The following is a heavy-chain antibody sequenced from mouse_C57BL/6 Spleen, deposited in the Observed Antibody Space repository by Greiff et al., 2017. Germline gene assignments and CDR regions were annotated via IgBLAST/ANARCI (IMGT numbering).Heavy chain of an antibody. D-gene: IGHD4-1*01. V-gene: IGHV1-50*01. CDR1: GYTFTSYW. CDR3: ARSPNWGYYFDY. J-gene: IGHJ2*01. CDR2: IDPSDSYT. Sequence: QVQLQQPGAELVKPGASVKLSCKASGYTFTSYWMQWVKQRPGQGLEWIGEIDPSDSYTNYNQKFKGKATLTVDTSSSTAYMQLSSLTSEDSAVYYCARSPNWGYYFDYWGQGTTLTVSS.